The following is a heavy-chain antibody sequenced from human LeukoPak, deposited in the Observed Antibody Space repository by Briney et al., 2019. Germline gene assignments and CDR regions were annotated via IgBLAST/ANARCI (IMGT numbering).Heavy chain of an antibody. CDR3: ARGGGYYDRSAKYFIRPPEY. V-gene: IGHV1-8*01. CDR1: GYTFTSYD. D-gene: IGHD3-22*01. CDR2: MNTNSGNT. J-gene: IGHJ4*02. Sequence: ASVKVSCKASGYTFTSYDINWVRQATGQGLEWMGWMNTNSGNTGYAQKFQGRVTMTRNTSISTAYMELSSLRSEDTAAYYCARGGGYYDRSAKYFIRPPEYWGQGTLVTVSS.